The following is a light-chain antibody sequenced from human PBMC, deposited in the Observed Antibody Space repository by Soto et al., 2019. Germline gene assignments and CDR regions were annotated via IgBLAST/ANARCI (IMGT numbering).Light chain of an antibody. V-gene: IGKV4-1*01. J-gene: IGKJ1*01. CDR2: WAS. CDR1: QSVLYSSNNKNY. Sequence: DIVMTQSPDSLAVSLGERATINCKSSQSVLYSSNNKNYLAWYQQKPGQPPKLLIYWASTRESGVPDRFSGSGSGTDFTLPISSLQAEDVAVYYCQQYYSNPLAFGQGTKVDIK. CDR3: QQYYSNPLA.